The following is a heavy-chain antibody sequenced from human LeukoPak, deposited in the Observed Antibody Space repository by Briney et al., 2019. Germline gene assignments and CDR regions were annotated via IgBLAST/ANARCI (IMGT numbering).Heavy chain of an antibody. Sequence: ASVKVSCKVSGYTLTELSMHWVRQAPGKGLEWMGGFDPEDGETIYAQKFQGRVTMTEDTSTDTAYMELSSLRSEDTAVYYCATDYSGRGATVFWSQGTLVTVSS. CDR3: ATDYSGRGATVF. D-gene: IGHD1-26*01. V-gene: IGHV1-24*01. CDR1: GYTLTELS. J-gene: IGHJ4*02. CDR2: FDPEDGET.